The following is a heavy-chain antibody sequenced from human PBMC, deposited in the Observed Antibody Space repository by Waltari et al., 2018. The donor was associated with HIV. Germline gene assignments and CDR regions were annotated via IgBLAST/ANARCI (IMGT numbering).Heavy chain of an antibody. CDR1: GGSITSSSYY. CDR3: ARDRYYYARTGSPDY. Sequence: QLQLQESDPGLVKPSETLSLTCTVSGGSITSSSYYWGWIRQPPGKGLEWIGNIYYSGSAYYNSSLKSRVTISVDMSKNQFSLKLNSVTAADTAVYYCARDRYYYARTGSPDYWGQGTLVTVSS. J-gene: IGHJ4*02. V-gene: IGHV4-39*02. CDR2: IYYSGSA. D-gene: IGHD3-22*01.